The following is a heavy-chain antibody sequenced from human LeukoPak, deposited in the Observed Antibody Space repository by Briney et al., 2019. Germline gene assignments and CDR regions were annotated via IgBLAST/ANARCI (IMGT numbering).Heavy chain of an antibody. CDR3: TTAGYSGYDSFDY. CDR1: GFTFSNYA. V-gene: IGHV3-23*01. Sequence: GGSLRLSCAASGFTFSNYAMSWVRQAPGKGLEWVSTISSSGGSTFYAESVKGRFTISRDNNENTLYLQMNSLRVEDTAVYYCTTAGYSGYDSFDYWGQGTLVTVSS. D-gene: IGHD5-12*01. J-gene: IGHJ4*02. CDR2: ISSSGGST.